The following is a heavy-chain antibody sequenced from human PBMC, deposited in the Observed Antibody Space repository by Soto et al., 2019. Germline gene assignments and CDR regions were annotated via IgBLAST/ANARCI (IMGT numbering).Heavy chain of an antibody. CDR2: IKSKTDGGTT. CDR3: TNHRSQLPTKLLNILDY. V-gene: IGHV3-15*01. CDR1: GFTFSNAW. J-gene: IGHJ4*02. Sequence: PGGSLRLSCAASGFTFSNAWMSWVRQAPGKGLEWVGRIKSKTDGGTTDYAAPVKGRFTISRDDSKNTLYLQMNSLKTEDTAVYYCTNHRSQLPTKLLNILDYWGQGTLVTVSS. D-gene: IGHD2-2*01.